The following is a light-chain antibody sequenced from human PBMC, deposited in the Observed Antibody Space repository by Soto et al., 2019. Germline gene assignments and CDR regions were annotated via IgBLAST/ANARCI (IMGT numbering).Light chain of an antibody. CDR3: SSYAGSNNLGV. Sequence: QSALTQPPSASGSPGQSVTISCTGTSSDIGGYNYVSWYQHHPGKAPKVMIYEVSKRPSGVPDRFSGSKSGNTASLTVSGLQTEDAADYYCSSYAGSNNLGVFGGGTKLTVL. J-gene: IGLJ3*02. CDR1: SSDIGGYNY. V-gene: IGLV2-8*01. CDR2: EVS.